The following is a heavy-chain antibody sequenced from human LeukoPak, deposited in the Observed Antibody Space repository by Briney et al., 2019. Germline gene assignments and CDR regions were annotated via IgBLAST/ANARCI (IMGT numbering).Heavy chain of an antibody. CDR2: IYYSGST. CDR1: GGSISSSSYY. CDR3: AIRLAARGLWYYYMDV. Sequence: SETLSLTCTVSGGSISSSSYYWGWIRQPPGKALEWIGSIYYSGSTYYNPSLKSRVTISVDTSKNQFSLKLSSVTAADTAVYYCAIRLAARGLWYYYMDVWGKGTTVTVSS. D-gene: IGHD6-6*01. V-gene: IGHV4-39*01. J-gene: IGHJ6*03.